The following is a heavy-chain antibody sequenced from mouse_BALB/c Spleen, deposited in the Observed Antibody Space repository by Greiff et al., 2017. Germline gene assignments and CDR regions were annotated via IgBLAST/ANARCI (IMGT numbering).Heavy chain of an antibody. D-gene: IGHD2-3*01. Sequence: VQRVESGPGLVAPSQSLSITCTVSGFSLTSYGVHWVRQPPGKGLEWLGVIWAGGSTNYNSALMSRLSISKDNSKSQVFLKMNSLQTDDTAMYYCARGSYDGYAFAYWGQGTLVTVSA. V-gene: IGHV2-9*02. J-gene: IGHJ3*01. CDR2: IWAGGST. CDR3: ARGSYDGYAFAY. CDR1: GFSLTSYG.